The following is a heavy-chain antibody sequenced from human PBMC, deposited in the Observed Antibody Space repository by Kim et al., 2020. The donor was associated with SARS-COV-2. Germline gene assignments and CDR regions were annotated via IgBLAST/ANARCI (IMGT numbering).Heavy chain of an antibody. D-gene: IGHD3-22*01. CDR1: GFTFSSYG. Sequence: GGSLRLSCAASGFTFSSYGMHWVRQAPGKGLEWVAVISYDGSNKYYADSVKGRFTISRDNSKNTLYLQMNSLRAEDTAVYYCARPSPSYYYDSSGSPLGYWGQGTLVTVSS. J-gene: IGHJ4*02. CDR3: ARPSPSYYYDSSGSPLGY. CDR2: ISYDGSNK. V-gene: IGHV3-33*05.